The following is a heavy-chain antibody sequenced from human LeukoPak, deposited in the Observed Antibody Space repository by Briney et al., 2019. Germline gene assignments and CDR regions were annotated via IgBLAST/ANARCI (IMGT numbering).Heavy chain of an antibody. D-gene: IGHD2-15*01. CDR3: ARAEGVVVAAHIDV. V-gene: IGHV1-18*01. CDR1: GYTFTRDG. CDR2: ISGYNGNT. J-gene: IGHJ6*03. Sequence: ASVKVSCKASGYTFTRDGIYWVRQAPGQGLEWMGWISGYNGNTKYAQKFQGRVSVTTDTSTSTAYMELRSLRSDDTAVYYCARAEGVVVAAHIDVWGKGTTVIVSS.